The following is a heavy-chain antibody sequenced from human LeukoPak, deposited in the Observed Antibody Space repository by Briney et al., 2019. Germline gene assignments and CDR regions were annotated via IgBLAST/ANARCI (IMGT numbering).Heavy chain of an antibody. CDR1: GGSISSSSYY. V-gene: IGHV4-39*07. Sequence: SETLSLTCTVSGGSISSSSYYWGWIRQPPGKGLEWIGSIYYSGSTYYNPSLKSRVTISVDTSKNQFSLKLSSVTAADTAVYYCARDGWRLPTGAGANWFDPWGQGTLVTVSS. CDR2: IYYSGST. CDR3: ARDGWRLPTGAGANWFDP. D-gene: IGHD6-19*01. J-gene: IGHJ5*02.